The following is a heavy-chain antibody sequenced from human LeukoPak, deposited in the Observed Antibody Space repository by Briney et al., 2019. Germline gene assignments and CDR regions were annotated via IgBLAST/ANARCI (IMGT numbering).Heavy chain of an antibody. D-gene: IGHD3-3*01. CDR1: GYTFTSYY. CDR2: INPNSGGT. CDR3: ARDLDFWSGPTFDY. Sequence: ASVKVSCKASGYTFTSYYMHWVRQAPGQGLEWMGWINPNSGGTNYAQKFQGRVTMTRDTSISTAYMELSRLRSDDTAVYYCARDLDFWSGPTFDYWGQGTLVTVSS. V-gene: IGHV1-2*02. J-gene: IGHJ4*02.